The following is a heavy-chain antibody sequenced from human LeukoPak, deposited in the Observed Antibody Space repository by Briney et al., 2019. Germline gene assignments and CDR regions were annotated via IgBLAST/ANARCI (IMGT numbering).Heavy chain of an antibody. CDR3: ARGPSHYFDY. CDR1: CRPLSSYY. Sequence: SDTLSLTRTVSCRPLSSYYWSWIRQPPRKGLEWIGDIYYSWSTNYNPSHESRVTQSVDTYNNQFCLKLSSVPAADPAVYYCARGPSHYFDYWGQGTLVTVS. CDR2: IYYSWST. V-gene: IGHV4-59*07. J-gene: IGHJ4*02.